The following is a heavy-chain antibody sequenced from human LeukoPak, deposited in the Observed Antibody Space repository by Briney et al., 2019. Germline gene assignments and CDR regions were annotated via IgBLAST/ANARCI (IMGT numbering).Heavy chain of an antibody. CDR3: ARGYCSSTSCRTDFDY. CDR1: GGSISSHY. Sequence: PSETLSLTCTVSGGSISSHYWSWIRQPPGKGLEWIGYIYYSGSTNYNPSLKSRVTISVDTSKNQFSLKLSSVTAADTAVYYCARGYCSSTSCRTDFDYWGQGTLVTASS. D-gene: IGHD2-2*01. V-gene: IGHV4-59*11. CDR2: IYYSGST. J-gene: IGHJ4*02.